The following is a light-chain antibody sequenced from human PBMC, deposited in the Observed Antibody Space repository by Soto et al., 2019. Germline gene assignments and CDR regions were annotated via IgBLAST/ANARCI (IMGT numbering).Light chain of an antibody. Sequence: ENVLTQSPGTLSLSPGERATLSCRASQSVSSNYLAWYQQRPGQAPRLLIYGASSGATGIPDRFSGSGSGTDFTLTISRLEPEDFAVYYCQQYGSSPWTFGQGTKVESK. CDR3: QQYGSSPWT. CDR1: QSVSSNY. J-gene: IGKJ1*01. V-gene: IGKV3-20*01. CDR2: GAS.